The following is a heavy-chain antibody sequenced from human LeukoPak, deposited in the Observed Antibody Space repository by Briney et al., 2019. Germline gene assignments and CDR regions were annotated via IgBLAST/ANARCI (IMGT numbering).Heavy chain of an antibody. D-gene: IGHD6-13*01. V-gene: IGHV3-7*05. CDR2: IKQDGSEK. CDR3: TRVLTGVEAAGTDAFDI. J-gene: IGHJ3*02. Sequence: ARGSLRLSCAASGFTFSGYWMTWVRQAPGKGLEWVANIKQDGSEKYYVDSAKGRFTISRDNAKNSLYLQMNSLRDEDTAVYYCTRVLTGVEAAGTDAFDIWGQGTMVTVSS. CDR1: GFTFSGYW.